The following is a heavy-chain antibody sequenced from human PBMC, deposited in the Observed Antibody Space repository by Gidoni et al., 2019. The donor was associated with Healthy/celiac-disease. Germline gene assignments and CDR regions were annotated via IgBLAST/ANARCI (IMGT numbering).Heavy chain of an antibody. V-gene: IGHV4-34*01. Sequence: QVQLQQWGAGLLKPSETLSLTCSVYGSSFVGYYVLWLLQPSGMGLEWIGEINHSGSTNYNPSLKSRVTISVDTSKNQFSLKLSSVTAADTAVYYCARVYFDCSGGSCYSSPTNWFDPWGQGTLVTVSS. CDR1: GSSFVGYY. J-gene: IGHJ5*02. CDR3: ARVYFDCSGGSCYSSPTNWFDP. D-gene: IGHD2-15*01. CDR2: INHSGST.